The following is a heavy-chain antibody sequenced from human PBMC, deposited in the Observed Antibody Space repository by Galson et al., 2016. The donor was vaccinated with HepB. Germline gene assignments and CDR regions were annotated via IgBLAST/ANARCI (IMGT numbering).Heavy chain of an antibody. V-gene: IGHV1-3*01. CDR1: GYNFTNYA. Sequence: SVKVSCKASGYNFTNYAMHWVRQAPGQRLEWMGWIKAGNGNTKYSQKFQGRISITRDTSASTAYMEVRALRSEDTAVFYCARTPAAASLYYYGMDVWSQGTMVTVPS. D-gene: IGHD2-2*01. CDR2: IKAGNGNT. CDR3: ARTPAAASLYYYGMDV. J-gene: IGHJ6*02.